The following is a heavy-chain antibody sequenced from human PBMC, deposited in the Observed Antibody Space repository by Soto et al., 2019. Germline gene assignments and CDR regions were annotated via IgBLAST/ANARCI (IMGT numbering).Heavy chain of an antibody. V-gene: IGHV4-59*08. CDR2: IYYSGST. J-gene: IGHJ4*02. D-gene: IGHD4-17*01. Sequence: SQTLSLTSSVDEGSIISFCCSWIRQPPEKELEWIGYIYYSGSTNYNPSLKSRVTISVDTSKNQFSLELSSVTAADTAVYYCARRYGAALDFWGQGTLVTVSS. CDR1: EGSIISFC. CDR3: ARRYGAALDF.